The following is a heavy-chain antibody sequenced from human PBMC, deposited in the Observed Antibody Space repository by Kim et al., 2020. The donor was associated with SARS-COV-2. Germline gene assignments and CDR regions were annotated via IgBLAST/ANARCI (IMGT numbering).Heavy chain of an antibody. Sequence: GGSLRLSCAASGFTVTTYWMHWVRQAPGKGLVWVSRIKSDGTGISYADSVKGRFTISRDNANNTLYLQMDNLRDEDTAVYYCASDTVLYGLDVWGQGTTVTVSS. J-gene: IGHJ6*02. D-gene: IGHD4-4*01. CDR2: IKSDGTGI. CDR1: GFTVTTYW. CDR3: ASDTVLYGLDV. V-gene: IGHV3-74*01.